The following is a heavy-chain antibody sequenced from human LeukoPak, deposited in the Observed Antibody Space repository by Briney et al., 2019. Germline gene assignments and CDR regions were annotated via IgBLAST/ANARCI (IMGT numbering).Heavy chain of an antibody. CDR1: GFTFTSYW. J-gene: IGHJ4*02. CDR3: AKGRCSGPGCDSFDY. CDR2: INSDGSGT. V-gene: IGHV3-74*01. D-gene: IGHD5-12*01. Sequence: GGSLRLSCTASGFTFTSYWMHWVRQAPGTGLVWVSRINSDGSGTNCADSVKGRSTIFRDNSKNTLYLHMNSLKAEDTAVYYCAKGRCSGPGCDSFDYWGQGALVTVSS.